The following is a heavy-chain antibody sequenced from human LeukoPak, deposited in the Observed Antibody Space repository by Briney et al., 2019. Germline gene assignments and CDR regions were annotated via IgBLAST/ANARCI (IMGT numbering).Heavy chain of an antibody. V-gene: IGHV4-34*01. CDR1: GGSFSGYY. CDR2: INHSGST. Sequence: PSETLSLTCAVYGGSFSGYYWSWIRQPPGRGLEWIGEINHSGSTNYNPSLKSRVTISVDTSKNQFSLKLSSVTAADTAVYYCTGYSSSWASWFDPWGQGTLVTVSS. CDR3: TGYSSSWASWFDP. J-gene: IGHJ5*02. D-gene: IGHD6-13*01.